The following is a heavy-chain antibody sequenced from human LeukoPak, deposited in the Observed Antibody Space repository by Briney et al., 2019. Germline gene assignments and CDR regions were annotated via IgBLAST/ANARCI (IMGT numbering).Heavy chain of an antibody. CDR2: ISAYNGNT. D-gene: IGHD1-26*01. J-gene: IGHJ4*02. Sequence: ASVKVSCKASGYTFTSYGSSWVRQAPGRGLEWMGLISAYNGNTNYGQRVQGRVTMTTDTSASTAYMELRSLRSDDTAVYYCARESGSYPIRTFDYWGQGTLVTASS. CDR3: ARESGSYPIRTFDY. V-gene: IGHV1-18*01. CDR1: GYTFTSYG.